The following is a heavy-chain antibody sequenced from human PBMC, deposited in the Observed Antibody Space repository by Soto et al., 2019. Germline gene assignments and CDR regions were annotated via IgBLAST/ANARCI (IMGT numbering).Heavy chain of an antibody. J-gene: IGHJ6*03. V-gene: IGHV4-34*01. CDR2: INHSGST. CDR3: ARGRIAARQLKYYYMDV. CDR1: GGSFSGYY. Sequence: SETLSLTCAVYGGSFSGYYWSWIRQPPGKGLEWIGEINHSGSTNYNPSLKSRVTKSVDTSKNQFSLKLSSVTAADTALYYCARGRIAARQLKYYYMDVWGRGTTVTVSS. D-gene: IGHD6-6*01.